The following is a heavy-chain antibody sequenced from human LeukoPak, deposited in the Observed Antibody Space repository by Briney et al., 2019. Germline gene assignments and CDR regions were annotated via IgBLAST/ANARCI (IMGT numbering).Heavy chain of an antibody. CDR1: GFTFSSYA. Sequence: GGSLRLSCAASGFTFSSYAMSWVRQAPGKGLEWVSAISGSGGSTYYADSVKGRFTISRDNSKNTLYLQMNSLRAEDTAVYYCEKKGGGGVFLYPFFYGGYYFDYGAQEPLVTVSS. J-gene: IGHJ4*02. CDR2: ISGSGGST. V-gene: IGHV3-23*01. D-gene: IGHD3-10*01. CDR3: EKKGGGGVFLYPFFYGGYYFDY.